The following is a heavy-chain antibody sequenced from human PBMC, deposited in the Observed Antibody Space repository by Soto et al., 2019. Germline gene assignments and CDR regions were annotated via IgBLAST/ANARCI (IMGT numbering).Heavy chain of an antibody. CDR3: ARESHDILTGPPWVWYFDL. Sequence: QVQLQQWGAGPLRPLETLSLTCGVSGGSFSGYYWAWIRQSPGKGLEWIGEINDRGSINYNPYLESRVSISVDTSKNHYSLNLGSVTAADTAVYYCARESHDILTGPPWVWYFDLWGRGTLVTVSS. D-gene: IGHD3-9*01. CDR2: INDRGSI. J-gene: IGHJ2*01. V-gene: IGHV4-34*01. CDR1: GGSFSGYY.